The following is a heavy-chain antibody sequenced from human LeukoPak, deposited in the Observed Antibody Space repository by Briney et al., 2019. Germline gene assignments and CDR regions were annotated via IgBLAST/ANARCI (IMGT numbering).Heavy chain of an antibody. CDR2: IYYSGGT. CDR3: ARGIFYYYGSSGYYHFDY. D-gene: IGHD3-22*01. V-gene: IGHV4-61*01. J-gene: IGHJ4*02. Sequence: SETLSLTCTVPGGSVSSGSYYWSWIRQPPGKTLDWIGHIYYSGGTNYNPSLYGRVTISVDPSRNQFSLKLTSVTAADTAVYYCARGIFYYYGSSGYYHFDYWGQGTLVTVSS. CDR1: GGSVSSGSYY.